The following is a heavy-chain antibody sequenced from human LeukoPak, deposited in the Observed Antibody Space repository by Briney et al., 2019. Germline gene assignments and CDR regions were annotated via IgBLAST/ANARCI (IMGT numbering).Heavy chain of an antibody. CDR1: GFTFSDYY. CDR2: ISGDGIHT. D-gene: IGHD3-10*01. Sequence: GGALRLSCVASGFTFSDYYMTWLRQAPGEGLEWVSHISGDGIHTNYADSVKGRFTISRDNAKNSLFLQVNSLRVEDTAVYYCARPLGPGSGWFDPWGQGTLVTVSS. CDR3: ARPLGPGSGWFDP. J-gene: IGHJ5*02. V-gene: IGHV3-11*06.